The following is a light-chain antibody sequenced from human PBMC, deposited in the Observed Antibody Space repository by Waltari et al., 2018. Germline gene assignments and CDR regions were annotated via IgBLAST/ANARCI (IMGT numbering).Light chain of an antibody. J-gene: IGLJ3*02. Sequence: QSVLTQPPSASGTPGQRVTISCSGSNSNIGKYNVYWYQQVPGTAPKLLIYRNNPGPSGVPVRCSGSNSDTSAPLAISGLRSGEEADYYCAAWDDSLYGVFGGGTKLTVL. V-gene: IGLV1-47*01. CDR2: RNN. CDR1: NSNIGKYN. CDR3: AAWDDSLYGV.